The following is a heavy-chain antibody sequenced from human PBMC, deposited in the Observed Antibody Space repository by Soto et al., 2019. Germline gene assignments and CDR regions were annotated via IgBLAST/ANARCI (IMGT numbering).Heavy chain of an antibody. CDR3: ARGVSGGSRLDLPYYGMDV. Sequence: QVQLVQSGAEVKKPGSSVKVSCKASGGTFSSYAISWVRQAPGQGLEWMGGIIPIFGTANYAQKFQGRVTITADESTSTAYMELSSLRSEDTAVYYCARGVSGGSRLDLPYYGMDVWGQGTTVTVSS. V-gene: IGHV1-69*01. J-gene: IGHJ6*02. CDR1: GGTFSSYA. CDR2: IIPIFGTA. D-gene: IGHD2-15*01.